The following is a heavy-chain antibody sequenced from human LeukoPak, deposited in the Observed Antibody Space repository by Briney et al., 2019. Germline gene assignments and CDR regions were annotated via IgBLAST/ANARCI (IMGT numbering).Heavy chain of an antibody. CDR2: IIPSGGST. Sequence: GASVKGSCKASGYTFINYNIHWVRQAPGQGLEWMGIIIPSGGSTIYAQKFRGRVTMTRDTSTSTVYMELSSLRPEDTAVYYCARDIRSGWYYFDYWGQGTLVTVSS. V-gene: IGHV1-46*01. CDR3: ARDIRSGWYYFDY. D-gene: IGHD6-19*01. J-gene: IGHJ4*02. CDR1: GYTFINYN.